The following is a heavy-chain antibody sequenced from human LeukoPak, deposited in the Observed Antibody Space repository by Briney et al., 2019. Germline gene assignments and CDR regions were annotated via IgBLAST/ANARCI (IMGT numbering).Heavy chain of an antibody. CDR3: ARGLGYCSSTSCYNWFDP. V-gene: IGHV4-34*01. CDR2: INHSGST. D-gene: IGHD2-2*01. Sequence: SETLSLTCAVYGGSFSGYYWSWIRQPPGKGLEWIGEINHSGSTNYNPSPKSRVTISVDTSKNQFSLKLSSVTAADTAVYYCARGLGYCSSTSCYNWFDPWGQGTLVTVSS. CDR1: GGSFSGYY. J-gene: IGHJ5*02.